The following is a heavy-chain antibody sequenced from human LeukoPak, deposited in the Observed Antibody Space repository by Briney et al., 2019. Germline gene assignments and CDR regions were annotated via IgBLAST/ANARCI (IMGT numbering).Heavy chain of an antibody. Sequence: PGGSLRLSCAASGFTFSSYSMNWVRQAPGKGLGWVSYISSSSSTIYYADSVKGRFTISRDNAKNSLYLQMNSLRAEDTAVYYCARDPPQYYDYVWGSYRWRYFDYWGQGTLVTVSS. CDR3: ARDPPQYYDYVWGSYRWRYFDY. V-gene: IGHV3-48*01. CDR2: ISSSSSTI. D-gene: IGHD3-16*02. J-gene: IGHJ4*02. CDR1: GFTFSSYS.